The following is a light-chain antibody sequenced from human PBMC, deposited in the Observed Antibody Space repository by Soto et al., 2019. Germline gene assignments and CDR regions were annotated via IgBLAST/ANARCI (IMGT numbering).Light chain of an antibody. CDR1: QSVSSN. CDR2: GAS. V-gene: IGKV3-15*01. J-gene: IGKJ4*01. Sequence: EIVMTQSPATLSVSPGERATFSCRASQSVSSNLAWYQQKPGQAPRLLIYGASTRATGIPARFRGRGSGTEVTLTISSLQAEDLAGYYCEQYNNWPALTFGGGTKVEIK. CDR3: EQYNNWPALT.